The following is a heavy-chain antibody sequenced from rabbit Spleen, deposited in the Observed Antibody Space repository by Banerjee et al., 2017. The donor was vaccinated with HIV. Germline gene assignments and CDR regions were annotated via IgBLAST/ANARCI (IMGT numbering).Heavy chain of an antibody. J-gene: IGHJ4*01. V-gene: IGHV1S40*01. CDR3: ARWDGISAHFNL. Sequence: QSLEESGGDLVKPGGTLTLTCTASGFSFSSSDYMCWVRQAPGKGLEWISCIAGGSSAFTYSATWAKGRFTISKTSSTTVTLQMTSLTAADTATYFCARWDGISAHFNLWGQGTLVTVS. D-gene: IGHD4-2*01. CDR2: IAGGSSAFT. CDR1: GFSFSSSDY.